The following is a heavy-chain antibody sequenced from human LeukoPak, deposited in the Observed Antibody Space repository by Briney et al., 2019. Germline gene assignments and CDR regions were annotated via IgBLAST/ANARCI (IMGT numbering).Heavy chain of an antibody. V-gene: IGHV3-30*02. CDR2: IWYDGSNK. CDR1: GFTFSSYG. Sequence: GGSLRLSCAASGFTFSSYGMHWVRQAPGKGLEWVAVIWYDGSNKYYADSVKGRFTISRDNSKNTLYLQMNSLRAEDTAVYYCAKETEYYDILTGPASWGQGTLVTVSS. J-gene: IGHJ5*02. D-gene: IGHD3-9*01. CDR3: AKETEYYDILTGPAS.